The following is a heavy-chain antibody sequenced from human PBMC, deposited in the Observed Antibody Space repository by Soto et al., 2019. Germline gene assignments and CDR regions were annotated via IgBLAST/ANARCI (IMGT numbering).Heavy chain of an antibody. V-gene: IGHV1-46*01. CDR1: GYTFTSYY. Sequence: ASVKVSCKASGYTFTSYYMHWVRQAPGRGLEWMGIINPSGGSTSYAQKFQGRVTMTRDTSTSTVYMELSSLRSEDTAVYYCARDPSGYYDSSGFLRPGAFDIWGQGTMVTVSS. J-gene: IGHJ3*02. CDR2: INPSGGST. D-gene: IGHD3-22*01. CDR3: ARDPSGYYDSSGFLRPGAFDI.